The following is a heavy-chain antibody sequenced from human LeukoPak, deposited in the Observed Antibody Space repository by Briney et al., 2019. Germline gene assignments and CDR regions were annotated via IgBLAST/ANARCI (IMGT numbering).Heavy chain of an antibody. CDR1: GGSISSGSYY. CDR2: IYTSGST. Sequence: SETLSLTCTVPGGSISSGSYYWSWIRQPAGKGLEWIGRIYTSGSTNYNPSLKSRVTISVDTSKNQFSLKLSSVTAADTAVYYCARDGSSLARDYYYYMDVWGKGTTVTISS. J-gene: IGHJ6*03. V-gene: IGHV4-61*02. D-gene: IGHD6-13*01. CDR3: ARDGSSLARDYYYYMDV.